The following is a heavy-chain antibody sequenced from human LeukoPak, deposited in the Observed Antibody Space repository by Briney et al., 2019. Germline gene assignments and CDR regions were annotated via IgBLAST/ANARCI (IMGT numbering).Heavy chain of an antibody. CDR3: ARSGTTSWYNWFDP. CDR2: IYYSGST. Sequence: SETLSLTCTVSGGSISSGGYYWRWIRQHPGKGLEWIGYIYYSGSTYYNPSLKSRVTISVDTSKNQFSLKLSSVTAADTAVYYCARSGTTSWYNWFDPWGQGTLVTVSS. V-gene: IGHV4-31*03. CDR1: GGSISSGGYY. J-gene: IGHJ5*02. D-gene: IGHD2-2*01.